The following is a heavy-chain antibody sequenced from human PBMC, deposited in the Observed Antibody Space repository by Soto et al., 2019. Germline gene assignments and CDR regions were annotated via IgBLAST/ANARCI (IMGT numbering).Heavy chain of an antibody. V-gene: IGHV3-33*01. CDR2: IWYDGSNK. J-gene: IGHJ4*02. D-gene: IGHD3-22*01. Sequence: QVQLVESGGGVVQPGRCLRLSCAASGFTFSSYGMHWVRQAPGKGLEWVAVIWYDGSNKYYADSLKGRFTISRDNSKKTLYLQVNSLRAEDTAVYFCARDDYDSSGYYYVDYWGQGTLVTVSS. CDR3: ARDDYDSSGYYYVDY. CDR1: GFTFSSYG.